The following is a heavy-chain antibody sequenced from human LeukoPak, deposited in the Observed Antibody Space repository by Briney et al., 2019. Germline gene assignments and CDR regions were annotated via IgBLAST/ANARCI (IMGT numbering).Heavy chain of an antibody. CDR2: INAGNGNA. CDR3: ARVSSGWHGYLDY. CDR1: GYTFTSYA. D-gene: IGHD6-25*01. V-gene: IGHV1-3*01. Sequence: ASVKVSCKASGYTFTSYAMHWVRQAPGQRLEWMGWINAGNGNATYTQKFQDSVTFTRDTSASTAYMDLSSLRSEDTAVYYCARVSSGWHGYLDYWGQGTPVTVSS. J-gene: IGHJ4*02.